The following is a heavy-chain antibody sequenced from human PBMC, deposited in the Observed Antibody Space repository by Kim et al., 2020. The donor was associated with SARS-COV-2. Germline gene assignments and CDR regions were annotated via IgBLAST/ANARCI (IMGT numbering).Heavy chain of an antibody. D-gene: IGHD2-2*01. CDR1: GFTFDNYA. V-gene: IGHV3-23*01. CDR2: ISGSGGST. Sequence: GGSLRLSCAASGFTFDNYAMTWVRQAPGKGLEWVSAISGSGGSTYYADSVKGRFTISRDNSKNTLYVQMNSLRAEDTAIYYCAKNQQGVSTAARSRYFFDYWGQGTLVTVSS. CDR3: AKNQQGVSTAARSRYFFDY. J-gene: IGHJ4*02.